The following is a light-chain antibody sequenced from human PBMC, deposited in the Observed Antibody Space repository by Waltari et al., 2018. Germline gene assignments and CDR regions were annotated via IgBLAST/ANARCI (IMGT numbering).Light chain of an antibody. CDR2: KVS. CDR1: QSLAYGDGSTC. J-gene: IGKJ1*01. CDR3: LQGTHWPWT. Sequence: DVVMTQSSLSLPVTLGQPASISCTPSQSLAYGDGSTCLSWFQQRPGQSPRRLIYKVSNRDSGVPDRFSGSGSGTDFTLKINRVEADDVGVYYCLQGTHWPWTFGQGTKVEIK. V-gene: IGKV2-30*01.